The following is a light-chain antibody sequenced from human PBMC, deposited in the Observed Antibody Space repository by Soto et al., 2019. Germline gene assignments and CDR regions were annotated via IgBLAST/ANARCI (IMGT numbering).Light chain of an antibody. CDR1: QSLVYSDGRAY. CDR3: MQGTHWPPT. CDR2: KAS. J-gene: IGKJ1*01. V-gene: IGKV2-30*01. Sequence: EVVMTQSPLSLPVTLGQPASISCRSSQSLVYSDGRAYLGWFHQRPGQSPRRLISKASNRDSGVPDRFSASGSGTDFTLQINRVEAEDVGIYYCMQGTHWPPTFGRGTRVEIE.